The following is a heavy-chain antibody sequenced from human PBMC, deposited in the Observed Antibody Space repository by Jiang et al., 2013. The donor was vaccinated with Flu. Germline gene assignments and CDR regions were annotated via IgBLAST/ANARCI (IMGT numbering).Heavy chain of an antibody. V-gene: IGHV3-33*01. D-gene: IGHD1-26*01. CDR1: SNYA. J-gene: IGHJ4*02. CDR2: IWYDGSKT. Sequence: SNYAMHWVRQAPGKGLEWVAVIWYDGSKTYHADAVKGRFTISRDNSKDTLYLQMNSLRAEDTAVYYCARDSGGTTPDYWGQGALVTVSS. CDR3: ARDSGGTTPDY.